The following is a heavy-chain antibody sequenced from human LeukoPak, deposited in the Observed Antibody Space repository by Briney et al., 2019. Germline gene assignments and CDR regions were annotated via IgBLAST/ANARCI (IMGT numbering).Heavy chain of an antibody. CDR2: ISSGSSYI. CDR1: GFTFSNYS. V-gene: IGHV3-21*01. Sequence: GGSLRLSCAASGFTFSNYSINWVRLAPGKGLEWVSSISSGSSYIYYADSVEGRFTISRDNAKNSLYLQMNSLRAEDTAVYYCARTHGTLTGTGFDYWGQGTLVTVSS. J-gene: IGHJ4*02. D-gene: IGHD1-20*01. CDR3: ARTHGTLTGTGFDY.